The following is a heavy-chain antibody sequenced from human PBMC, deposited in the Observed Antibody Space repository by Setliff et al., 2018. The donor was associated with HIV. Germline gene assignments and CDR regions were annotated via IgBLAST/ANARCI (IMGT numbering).Heavy chain of an antibody. CDR3: ARGRGVYSGSFDAFDI. CDR1: GFTFSRYA. Sequence: GGSLRLSCAASGFTFSRYAMHWVRQAPGKGLEWVAFISYDGNNKYYVDSVEGRFTIARDNSKNTLYLQMNSLKVEDTAVYYCARGRGVYSGSFDAFDIWGQGTMVTVSS. J-gene: IGHJ3*02. V-gene: IGHV3-30*04. D-gene: IGHD1-26*01. CDR2: ISYDGNNK.